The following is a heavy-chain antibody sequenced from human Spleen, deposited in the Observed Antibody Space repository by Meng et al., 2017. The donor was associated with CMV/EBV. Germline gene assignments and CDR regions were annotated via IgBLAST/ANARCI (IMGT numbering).Heavy chain of an antibody. CDR1: GYPFTSYG. CDR2: ISAYNGNT. CDR3: ARGFVVVPAAMGY. Sequence: CNASGYPFTSYGISWLRQAPGQGLEWMGWISAYNGNTNYAQKLQGRVTMTTDTSTSTAYMELGSLRSDDTAVYYCARGFVVVPAAMGYWGQGTLVTVSS. D-gene: IGHD2-2*01. V-gene: IGHV1-18*01. J-gene: IGHJ4*02.